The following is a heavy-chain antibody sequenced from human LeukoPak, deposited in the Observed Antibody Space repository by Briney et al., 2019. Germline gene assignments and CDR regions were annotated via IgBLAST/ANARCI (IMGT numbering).Heavy chain of an antibody. J-gene: IGHJ4*02. CDR2: INHSGST. CDR1: GGSFSGYY. CDR3: ASGYSYGYRY. V-gene: IGHV4-34*01. D-gene: IGHD5-18*01. Sequence: KPSETLSLTCAVYGGSFSGYYWSWIRQPPGKGLEWIGEINHSGSTNYNPSLKSRVTISVDTSKNQFSLKLSSVTAADTAVYYCASGYSYGYRYWGQGTLVTVSS.